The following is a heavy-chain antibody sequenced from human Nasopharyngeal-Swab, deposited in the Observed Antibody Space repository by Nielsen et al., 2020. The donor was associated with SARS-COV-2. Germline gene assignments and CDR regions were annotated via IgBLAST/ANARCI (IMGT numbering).Heavy chain of an antibody. CDR1: GFTFSDYY. Sequence: GGSLRLSCAASGFTFSDYYMSWIRQAPGKGLEWVSYISSSSSYTNYADSAKGRFTISRDNAKNSLYLQMNSLRAEDTAVYYCARDWRGRYFDYWGQGTLVTVSS. D-gene: IGHD3-10*01. CDR2: ISSSSSYT. J-gene: IGHJ4*02. CDR3: ARDWRGRYFDY. V-gene: IGHV3-11*05.